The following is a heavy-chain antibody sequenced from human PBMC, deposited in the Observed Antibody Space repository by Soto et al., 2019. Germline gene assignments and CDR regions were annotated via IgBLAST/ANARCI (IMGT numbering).Heavy chain of an antibody. V-gene: IGHV4-39*01. J-gene: IGHJ4*02. D-gene: IGHD3-9*01. CDR2: IYYSGST. CDR1: GGSISSSSYY. CDR3: ARSDGLRYFDWLLSQFDY. Sequence: PSETLSLTCTVSGGSISSSSYYWGWIRQPPGKGLEWIGSIYYSGSTYYNPSLKSRVTISVDTSKNQFSLKLSSVTAADTAVYYCARSDGLRYFDWLLSQFDYWGQGTLVTVSS.